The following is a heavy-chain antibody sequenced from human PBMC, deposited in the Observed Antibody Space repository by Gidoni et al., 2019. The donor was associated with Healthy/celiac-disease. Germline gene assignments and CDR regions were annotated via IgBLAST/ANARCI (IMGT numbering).Heavy chain of an antibody. Sequence: EVQLVESGGGLVQPGGSLRLSCAASGFTFSSYWMHWVRQAPGKGLVGVSRINSDGSSKSYADSVKGRFTISRDNAKNTLYLQMNSLRAEDTAVYYCARAPGIWFDLWGRGTLVTVSS. CDR1: GFTFSSYW. CDR3: ARAPGIWFDL. J-gene: IGHJ2*01. D-gene: IGHD3-3*02. CDR2: INSDGSSK. V-gene: IGHV3-74*01.